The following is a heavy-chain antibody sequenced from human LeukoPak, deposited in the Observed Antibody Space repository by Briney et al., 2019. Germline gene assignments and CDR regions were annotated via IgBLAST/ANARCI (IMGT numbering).Heavy chain of an antibody. CDR1: GGTFSSYA. CDR2: IIPIFGTA. D-gene: IGHD6-13*01. CDR3: ARHSPAAAAGIDY. J-gene: IGHJ4*02. V-gene: IGHV1-69*01. Sequence: SVKVSCKASGGTFSSYAISWVRQAPGQGLEWMGGIIPIFGTANYAQKFQGRVTITADESTSTAYMELSSLKASDTAMYYCARHSPAAAAGIDYWGQGTLVTVSS.